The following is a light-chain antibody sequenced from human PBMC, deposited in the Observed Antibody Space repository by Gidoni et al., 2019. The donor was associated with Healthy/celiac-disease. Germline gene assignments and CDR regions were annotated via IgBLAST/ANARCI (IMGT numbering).Light chain of an antibody. CDR3: QQYNNWPPAYT. J-gene: IGKJ2*01. Sequence: EIVMTQSPATLSVSQGERATLSCSASQSVSSNLAWYQQKTGQAHRLLIYGASTRATGIPARFSGSGSGKEFTLTISSLQSVDFAVYYCQQYNNWPPAYTFGQGNKLEIK. V-gene: IGKV3-15*01. CDR2: GAS. CDR1: QSVSSN.